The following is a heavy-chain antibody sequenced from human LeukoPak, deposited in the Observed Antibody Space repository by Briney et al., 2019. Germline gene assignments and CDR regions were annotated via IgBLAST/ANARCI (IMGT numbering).Heavy chain of an antibody. CDR2: INHSGST. CDR1: GGSFSGYY. CDR3: ASLDYGSGSMDAFDI. J-gene: IGHJ3*02. Sequence: PSETLSLTCAVYGGSFSGYYWSWIRQPPGKGLEWIGEINHSGSTNYNPSLKSRVTISVDTSKNQFSLKLSSVTAADTAVYYCASLDYGSGSMDAFDIWGQGTMVTVSS. V-gene: IGHV4-34*01. D-gene: IGHD3-10*01.